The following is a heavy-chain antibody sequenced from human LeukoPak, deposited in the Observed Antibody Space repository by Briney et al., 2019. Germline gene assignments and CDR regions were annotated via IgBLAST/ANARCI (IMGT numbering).Heavy chain of an antibody. CDR2: ISIDGSNK. CDR1: GFTFSSYG. D-gene: IGHD3-22*01. Sequence: GGSLRLSCAASGFTFSSYGIHWVRQAPGKGLDWVAVISIDGSNKYYPDSVKGRFTISRDNSKNTLYLQMNSLRAEDTAVYYCARGPDYYDSSGYYYWGQGTLVTVSS. J-gene: IGHJ4*02. V-gene: IGHV3-30*03. CDR3: ARGPDYYDSSGYYY.